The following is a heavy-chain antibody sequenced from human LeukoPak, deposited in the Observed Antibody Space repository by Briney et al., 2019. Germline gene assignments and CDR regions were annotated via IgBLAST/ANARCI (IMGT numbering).Heavy chain of an antibody. J-gene: IGHJ4*02. CDR2: ISAYNGHT. CDR1: GYPFSSDG. Sequence: ASVKVSCKGSGYPFSSDGITWGRQAPGQGLEWVGWISAYNGHTQYGQNVQGRVTMTTETSTTTAYLELRNFTSDATAVYFCASGAYYPFDFWGQGPLVTVSS. CDR3: ASGAYYPFDF. V-gene: IGHV1-18*01. D-gene: IGHD1-26*01.